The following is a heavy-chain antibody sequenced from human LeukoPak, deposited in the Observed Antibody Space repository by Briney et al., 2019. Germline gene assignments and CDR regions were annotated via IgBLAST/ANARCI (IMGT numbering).Heavy chain of an antibody. CDR1: GFTFSSYE. CDR3: ARELSSWADYYYYYGMDV. D-gene: IGHD6-13*01. CDR2: ISSSGSTI. Sequence: GGSLRLSCAASGFTFSSYEMNWVRQAPGKGLELVSHISSSGSTIYYADSVKGRFTISRDNAKNSLYLQMNSLRAEDTAVYYCARELSSWADYYYYYGMDVWGKGTTVTVSS. J-gene: IGHJ6*04. V-gene: IGHV3-48*03.